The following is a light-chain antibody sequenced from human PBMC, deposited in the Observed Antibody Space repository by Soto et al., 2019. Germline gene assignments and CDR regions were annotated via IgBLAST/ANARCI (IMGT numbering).Light chain of an antibody. CDR3: LQYNSYPPT. V-gene: IGKV1-17*01. CDR1: RGIRNA. Sequence: DIQMTQSPSSLSASVGDRVTTTCRASRGIRNALGWYQQKPGKAQKRLIYAASSLQSGVPSRFSGSGSGTEFTLTISSLQPEDFATYYCLQYNSYPPTFGQGTKVEIK. CDR2: AAS. J-gene: IGKJ1*01.